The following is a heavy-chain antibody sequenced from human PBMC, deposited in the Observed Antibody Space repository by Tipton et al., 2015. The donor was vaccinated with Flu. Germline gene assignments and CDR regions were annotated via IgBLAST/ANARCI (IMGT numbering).Heavy chain of an antibody. Sequence: GSLRLSCAVSGFSINNNYMSWVRQAPGKGLEWVSVIYTGGSTYHAGAARGRFTISSDNTKNTLYLQRNSLRAEDTADYHCAGVTVGCVPYYFDYGGQGTLVTVSA. J-gene: IGHJ4*02. D-gene: IGHD2-15*01. CDR3: AGVTVGCVPYYFDY. CDR2: IYTGGST. CDR1: GFSINNNY. V-gene: IGHV3-66*02.